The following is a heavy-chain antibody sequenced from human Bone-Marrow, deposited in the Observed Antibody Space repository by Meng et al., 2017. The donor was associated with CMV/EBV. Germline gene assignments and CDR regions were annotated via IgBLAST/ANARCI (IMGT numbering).Heavy chain of an antibody. CDR1: GFTFSSYE. CDR3: ARDWDYYGWGRGGGAETDAFDI. CDR2: ISSSGSTI. D-gene: IGHD3-10*01. J-gene: IGHJ3*02. V-gene: IGHV3-48*03. Sequence: GGSLRLSCAASGFTFSSYEMNWVRQAPGKGLEWVSYISSSGSTIYYADSVKGRFTISRDNAKNSLYLQMNSLRAEDPAVYYCARDWDYYGWGRGGGAETDAFDIWGQGTMVTASS.